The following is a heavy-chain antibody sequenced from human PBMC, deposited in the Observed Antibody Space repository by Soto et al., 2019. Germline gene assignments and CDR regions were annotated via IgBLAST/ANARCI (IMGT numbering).Heavy chain of an antibody. CDR2: IYHSGST. D-gene: IGHD4-17*01. CDR1: GGSIRSINW. CDR3: ARFSLSDYGDYEYFQH. Sequence: QVQLQRRGPGLVKPSGTLSLTCPVSGGSIRSINWWVWVRQPPGKGLGWIGEIYHSGSTNYNPSLKSRVTISVDKSKNQFSLKLSSVTAADTAVYYCARFSLSDYGDYEYFQHWGQGTLVTVSS. J-gene: IGHJ1*01. V-gene: IGHV4-4*02.